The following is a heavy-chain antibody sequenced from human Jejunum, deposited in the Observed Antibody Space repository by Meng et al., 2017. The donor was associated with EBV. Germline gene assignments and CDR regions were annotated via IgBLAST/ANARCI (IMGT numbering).Heavy chain of an antibody. D-gene: IGHD2-2*03. J-gene: IGHJ4*02. Sequence: QVGEAGGGVVRPGGSLRLSCVASGFTLEDYGMNWVRQVPGKGLEWVATINWDGRRTGYADSVKGRFTISRDNAKNSLYLQMNSLRAEDTALYHCARDKRGAGYCHDYWGQGTLVTVSS. V-gene: IGHV3-20*01. CDR3: ARDKRGAGYCHDY. CDR1: GFTLEDYG. CDR2: INWDGRRT.